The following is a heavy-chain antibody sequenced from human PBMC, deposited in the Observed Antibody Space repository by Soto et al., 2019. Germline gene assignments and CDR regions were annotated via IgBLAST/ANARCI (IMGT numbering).Heavy chain of an antibody. Sequence: GASVKVSFKASGYTFTGYFVHWVRQAPGQGLEWMGWINPYSGGADYAQRFQGRVTMTRDTSIRTDYMELSRLRFDDTAVYYCPRLSRGAYYNSHHDACGQGTVLTVSS. D-gene: IGHD3-10*01. CDR2: INPYSGGA. V-gene: IGHV1-2*02. CDR3: PRLSRGAYYNSHHDA. J-gene: IGHJ5*02. CDR1: GYTFTGYF.